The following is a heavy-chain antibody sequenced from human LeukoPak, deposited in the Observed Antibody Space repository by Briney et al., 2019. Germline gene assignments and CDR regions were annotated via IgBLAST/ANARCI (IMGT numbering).Heavy chain of an antibody. Sequence: GGSLRLSCAASGFTFSSYAMHWVRQAPGKGLEWVAVISYDGSNKYYADSVKGRFTISRDNSKNTLYLQMNSLRAADTAVYYCARDAQQLGYFDYWGQGTLVTVSS. CDR1: GFTFSSYA. CDR2: ISYDGSNK. CDR3: ARDAQQLGYFDY. D-gene: IGHD6-13*01. J-gene: IGHJ4*02. V-gene: IGHV3-30-3*01.